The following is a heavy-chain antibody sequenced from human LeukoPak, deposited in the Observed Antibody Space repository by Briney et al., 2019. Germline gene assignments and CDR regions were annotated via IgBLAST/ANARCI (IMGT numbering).Heavy chain of an antibody. D-gene: IGHD3-16*01. CDR3: ARTQGGDPYYYMDV. Sequence: SETLSLTCTVSGGSISSGDYYWSWIRQPPGKGLVWIGYIYYSGSTYCNPSLKSRVTISVDTSKNQFSLKLSSVTAADTAVYYCARTQGGDPYYYMDVWGKGTTVTVSS. J-gene: IGHJ6*03. CDR2: IYYSGST. V-gene: IGHV4-30-4*08. CDR1: GGSISSGDYY.